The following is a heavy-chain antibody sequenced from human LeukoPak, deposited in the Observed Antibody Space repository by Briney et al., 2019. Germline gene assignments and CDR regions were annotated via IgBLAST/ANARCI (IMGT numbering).Heavy chain of an antibody. CDR2: IYSGGST. CDR3: ARDGRGATTKRGYSGYDGGWFDP. CDR1: GFTVSSNY. J-gene: IGHJ5*02. V-gene: IGHV3-53*01. Sequence: GGSLRLSCAASGFTVSSNYMSWVRQAPGKGLEWVSVIYSGGSTYYADSVKGRFTISRDNSKNTLYLQMNSLRAEDTAVYYCARDGRGATTKRGYSGYDGGWFDPWGQGTLVTVSS. D-gene: IGHD5-12*01.